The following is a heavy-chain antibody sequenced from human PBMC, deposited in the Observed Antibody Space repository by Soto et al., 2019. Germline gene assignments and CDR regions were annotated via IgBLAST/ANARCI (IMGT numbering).Heavy chain of an antibody. Sequence: GASVKVSCKASGGTFSSYAISWVRQAPGQGLEWMGGIIPIFGTANYAQKFQGRVTITADESTSTAYMELSSLRSEDTAVYYCARQSWREDIVVVPAAKPYNWFDPWGQGTLVTVS. D-gene: IGHD2-2*01. CDR3: ARQSWREDIVVVPAAKPYNWFDP. V-gene: IGHV1-69*13. CDR2: IIPIFGTA. CDR1: GGTFSSYA. J-gene: IGHJ5*02.